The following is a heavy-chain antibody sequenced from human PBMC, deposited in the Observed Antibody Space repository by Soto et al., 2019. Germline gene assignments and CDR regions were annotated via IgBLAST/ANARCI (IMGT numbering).Heavy chain of an antibody. D-gene: IGHD4-17*01. CDR3: AKSAPMDAGDKYYYDF. V-gene: IGHV1-69*01. Sequence: QAPGQGLEWMGGIIPFFGTARYSQKFEDRITITADESTNTVYMDLRSLTSEDTAIYYCAKSAPMDAGDKYYYDFWGQGALVTVSS. CDR2: IIPFFGTA. J-gene: IGHJ4*02.